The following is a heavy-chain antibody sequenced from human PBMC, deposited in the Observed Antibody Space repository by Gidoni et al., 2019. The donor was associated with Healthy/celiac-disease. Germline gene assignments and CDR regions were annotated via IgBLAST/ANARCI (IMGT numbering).Heavy chain of an antibody. V-gene: IGHV3-74*01. CDR3: ARDRGYCATTNCYRPMDV. J-gene: IGHJ6*02. Sequence: GSSTTYADSVKGRFTISRDNAKNTLYLQMDSLRAEDTAVYYCARDRGYCATTNCYRPMDVWGQGTTVTVSS. D-gene: IGHD2-2*03. CDR2: GSST.